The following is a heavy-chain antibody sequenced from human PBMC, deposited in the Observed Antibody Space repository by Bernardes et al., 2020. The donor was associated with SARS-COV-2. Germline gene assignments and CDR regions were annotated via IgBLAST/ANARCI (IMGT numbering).Heavy chain of an antibody. J-gene: IGHJ4*02. Sequence: ASVKVSCKASGYTFINYGINWVRQAPGQGLEWMGWISGFSGDTKYTQRLQDRVTMTTDTSTGTAYMEVRSLRSDDTAVYFCARGFQGSFFDFWGQGTLVTVSS. CDR3: ARGFQGSFFDF. CDR2: ISGFSGDT. V-gene: IGHV1-18*01. CDR1: GYTFINYG.